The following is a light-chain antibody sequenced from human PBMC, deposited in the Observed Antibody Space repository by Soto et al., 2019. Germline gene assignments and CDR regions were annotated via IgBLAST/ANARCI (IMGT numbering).Light chain of an antibody. CDR1: QSVSSY. Sequence: EIVLTQSPATLSLSPGERAAISGRASQSVSSYLAWYQQKPGQAPRLLIYDASNRATGIPARFSGSGSGTDFTLTISSLEPEDFAVYYCQQRSNWPQFTFGPGTKVDIK. V-gene: IGKV3-11*01. CDR3: QQRSNWPQFT. CDR2: DAS. J-gene: IGKJ3*01.